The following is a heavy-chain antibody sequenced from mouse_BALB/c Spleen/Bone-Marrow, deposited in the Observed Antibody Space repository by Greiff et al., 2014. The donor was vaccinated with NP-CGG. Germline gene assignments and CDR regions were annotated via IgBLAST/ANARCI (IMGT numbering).Heavy chain of an antibody. CDR3: ARSRGYAWFAY. J-gene: IGHJ3*01. V-gene: IGHV1-77*01. Sequence: VKLMESGAELARPGASVKLSCKASGYTFTDYYINWVKQRTGQGLEWIGEIYPGSGNTYYNEKFKGKAALPADKSSSTAYMQLSSLTSEDSAVYFCARSRGYAWFAYWGQGTLVTVSA. D-gene: IGHD2-2*01. CDR2: IYPGSGNT. CDR1: GYTFTDYY.